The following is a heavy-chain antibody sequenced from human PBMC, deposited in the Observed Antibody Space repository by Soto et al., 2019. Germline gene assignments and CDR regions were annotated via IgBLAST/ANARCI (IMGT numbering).Heavy chain of an antibody. CDR1: GFTFSSYA. Sequence: EVQLLESGGGLVQPGGSLRLSCAASGFTFSSYAMSWVRQAPGKGLEWVSAISGSGGSTYYADSVKGRFTISRDNSKNTLYLQMNSLRAEDTAVYYCAKNPCSSSWSYYYYYMDVWCKGTTVTVSS. CDR3: AKNPCSSSWSYYYYYMDV. CDR2: ISGSGGST. V-gene: IGHV3-23*01. D-gene: IGHD6-6*01. J-gene: IGHJ6*03.